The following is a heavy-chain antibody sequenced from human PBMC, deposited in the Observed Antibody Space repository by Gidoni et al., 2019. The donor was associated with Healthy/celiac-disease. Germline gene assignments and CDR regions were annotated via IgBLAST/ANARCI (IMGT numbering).Heavy chain of an antibody. CDR3: ARDRYGENMDV. CDR2: INPSAGST. J-gene: IGHJ6*02. CDR1: GYTFTSYY. D-gene: IGHD3-9*01. V-gene: IGHV1-46*01. Sequence: QVQLVQSGAEVKKPGASVKDSCKASGYTFTSYYMHWVRQAPGQGLEWMGMINPSAGSTSYAQKFQVRVTMTRDTSTSTVYMELSSLRSEDTAVYYCARDRYGENMDVWGQGTTVTVSS.